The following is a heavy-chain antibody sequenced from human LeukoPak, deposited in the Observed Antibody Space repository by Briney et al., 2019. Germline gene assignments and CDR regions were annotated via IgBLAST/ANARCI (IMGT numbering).Heavy chain of an antibody. CDR2: IYYSGST. CDR3: ARRRDGYNFLFDP. J-gene: IGHJ5*02. CDR1: GGSISSYY. D-gene: IGHD5-24*01. Sequence: SETLSLTCTVSGGSISSYYWNWIRQPPGKGLEWIGYIYYSGSTNYNPSVKSRVTISVDTSKNQFSLKLSSVTAADTAVYYCARRRDGYNFLFDPWGQGTLVTVSS. V-gene: IGHV4-59*08.